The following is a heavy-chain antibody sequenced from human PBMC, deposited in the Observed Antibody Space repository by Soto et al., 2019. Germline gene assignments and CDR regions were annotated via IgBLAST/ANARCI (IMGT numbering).Heavy chain of an antibody. J-gene: IGHJ4*02. CDR2: IDGAGRT. V-gene: IGHV3-66*01. CDR3: ASDPYSRIAGL. CDR1: GITVSSRY. Sequence: EERLVESGGGLVQPGGSLRLSCAASGITVSSRYMSWVRQAPGQGLQWVSLIDGAGRTTYADSVKGRFTISRDNSKNMLYLQMNGLRAEDTAVYYCASDPYSRIAGLWGQGILVTVSS. D-gene: IGHD6-13*01.